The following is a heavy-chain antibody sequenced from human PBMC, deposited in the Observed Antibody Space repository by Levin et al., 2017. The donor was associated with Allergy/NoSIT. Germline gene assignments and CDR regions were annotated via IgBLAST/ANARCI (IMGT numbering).Heavy chain of an antibody. CDR3: ARNGYVLAATNNWFDP. J-gene: IGHJ5*02. CDR1: GYTFTGYF. V-gene: IGHV1-2*06. CDR2: INPNTGDA. Sequence: GESLKISCKASGYTFTGYFMHWLRQAPGQGLEWMGRINPNTGDATYAQKFQGRVTMTRDTSISTAYMALSGLRSDDAAIYYCARNGYVLAATNNWFDPWGQGTLVTVSS. D-gene: IGHD2-15*01.